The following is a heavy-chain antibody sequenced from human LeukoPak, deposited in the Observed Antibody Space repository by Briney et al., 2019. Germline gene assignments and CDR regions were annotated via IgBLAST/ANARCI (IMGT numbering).Heavy chain of an antibody. V-gene: IGHV4-4*07. J-gene: IGHJ5*02. CDR3: ARDLGYSSSWPFNWFDP. Sequence: PSETLSLTCTVSGGSISSYYWSWIRQPAGKGLEWIGRIYTSGSTNYNPSLKSRVTMSVDTSKNQFSLKLSSVTAADTAVYYCARDLGYSSSWPFNWFDPWGQGTLVTVSS. CDR2: IYTSGST. D-gene: IGHD6-13*01. CDR1: GGSISSYY.